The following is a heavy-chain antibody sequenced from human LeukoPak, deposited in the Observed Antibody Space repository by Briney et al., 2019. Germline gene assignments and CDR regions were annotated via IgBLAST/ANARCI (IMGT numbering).Heavy chain of an antibody. CDR3: ARWYSGSYYALDY. D-gene: IGHD1-26*01. CDR1: GFTFSSYW. V-gene: IGHV3-7*01. CDR2: IKQDGSEK. Sequence: GGSLRLSCAASGFTFSSYWMSWVRQAPGKGLEWVASIKQDGSEKYYVDSVKGRFTISRDNAKNSLYLQMNSLRAEDTAVYYCARWYSGSYYALDYWGQGTLVTVSS. J-gene: IGHJ4*02.